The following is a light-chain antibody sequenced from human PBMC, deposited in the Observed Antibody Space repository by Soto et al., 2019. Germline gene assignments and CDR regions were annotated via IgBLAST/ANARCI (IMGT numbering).Light chain of an antibody. V-gene: IGKV3-15*01. CDR3: QQFNNWPHT. J-gene: IGKJ2*01. CDR1: QSVSSSY. Sequence: EIVLTQSPGTLSLTPGERATLSCRASQSVSSSYLAWYQQKPGQAPRLLIYVASYRATGIPARFSGSASGTEYTLTTSNLQAEDFAVYYCQQFNNWPHTFGQGTRLE. CDR2: VAS.